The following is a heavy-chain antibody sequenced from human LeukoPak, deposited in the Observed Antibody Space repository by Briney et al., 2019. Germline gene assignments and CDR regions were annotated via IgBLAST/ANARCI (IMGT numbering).Heavy chain of an antibody. D-gene: IGHD6-13*01. CDR3: ARADSSSWSSFDY. CDR2: IYYSGST. V-gene: IGHV4-59*01. Sequence: AETLSLTCTVSGGSISSYYWSWIRQPPGKGLEWIGYIYYSGSTNYNPSLKSRVTISVDTSKNQFSLKLSSVTAADTAVCYCARADSSSWSSFDYWGQGTLVTVSS. J-gene: IGHJ4*02. CDR1: GGSISSYY.